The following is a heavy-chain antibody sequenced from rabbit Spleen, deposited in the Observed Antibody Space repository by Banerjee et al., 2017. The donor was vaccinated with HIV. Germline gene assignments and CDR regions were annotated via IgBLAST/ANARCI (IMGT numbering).Heavy chain of an antibody. D-gene: IGHD6-1*01. Sequence: QEQLEESGGDLVKPGSSLTLTCTASGFSFSSSYWICWVRQAPGKGLEWIACIDVSKSGRTYFATWAKGRFTISKPSSTTVTLQMTSLTAADTATYFCAREVLYAAYAGFGDATMYYFDLWGPGTLVTVS. J-gene: IGHJ4*01. CDR2: IDVSKSGRT. CDR1: GFSFSSSYW. CDR3: AREVLYAAYAGFGDATMYYFDL. V-gene: IGHV1S45*01.